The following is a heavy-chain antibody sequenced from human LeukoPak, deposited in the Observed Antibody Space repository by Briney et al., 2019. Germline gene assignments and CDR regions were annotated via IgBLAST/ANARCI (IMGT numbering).Heavy chain of an antibody. Sequence: GGSLRLSCAASGISFSSYGIHWVRQAPGKSLEWVAVIWHDGSNAFYADSVRGRLSISRDNSKNTVYLQMDYLRVEDTALYFCAKDSRGGWTGYFDLWGHGTLVTVSS. CDR2: IWHDGSNA. CDR3: AKDSRGGWTGYFDL. CDR1: GISFSSYG. V-gene: IGHV3-33*06. J-gene: IGHJ4*01. D-gene: IGHD6-19*01.